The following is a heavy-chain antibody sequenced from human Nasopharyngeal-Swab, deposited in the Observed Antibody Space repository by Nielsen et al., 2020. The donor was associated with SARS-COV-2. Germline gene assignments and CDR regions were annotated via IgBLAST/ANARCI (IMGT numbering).Heavy chain of an antibody. J-gene: IGHJ4*02. CDR1: GGSISSYY. CDR2: IYRLGGT. CDR3: ARGTPFDY. V-gene: IGHV4-59*06. Sequence: SETLSLTCTVSGGSISSYYWNWIRQPPGKGLEWIGYIYRLGGTSYNPSLKSRVTISLDASNNQFSLRLSSVTAADTAMFYCARGTPFDYWGQGILVTVSS. D-gene: IGHD1-1*01.